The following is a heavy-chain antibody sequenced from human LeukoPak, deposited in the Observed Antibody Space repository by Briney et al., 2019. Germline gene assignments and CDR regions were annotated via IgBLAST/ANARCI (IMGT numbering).Heavy chain of an antibody. V-gene: IGHV4-39*07. CDR3: ARGRRIAAAGMYYYYYGMDV. D-gene: IGHD6-13*01. CDR1: GGSISSSSYY. J-gene: IGHJ6*02. Sequence: PSETLSLTCTVSGGSISSSSYYWGWIRQPPGKGLEWIGEINHSGSTNYNPSLKSRVTISVDASKNQFSLKLSSVTAADTAVYYCARGRRIAAAGMYYYYYGMDVWGQGTTVTVSS. CDR2: INHSGST.